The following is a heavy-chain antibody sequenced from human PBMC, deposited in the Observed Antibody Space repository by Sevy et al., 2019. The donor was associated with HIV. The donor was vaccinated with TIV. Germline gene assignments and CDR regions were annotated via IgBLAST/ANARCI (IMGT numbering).Heavy chain of an antibody. Sequence: SETLSLTCAVSGGSISSSNWWSWVRQPPGKGLEWIGEIYHSGSTNYNPSLKSRVTISVDKSKNQFSLKLSSVTAADTAVYYCAREMYYYGSGSAVYYYYGMDVWGQRTTVTVSS. D-gene: IGHD3-10*01. J-gene: IGHJ6*02. V-gene: IGHV4-4*02. CDR1: GGSISSSNW. CDR2: IYHSGST. CDR3: AREMYYYGSGSAVYYYYGMDV.